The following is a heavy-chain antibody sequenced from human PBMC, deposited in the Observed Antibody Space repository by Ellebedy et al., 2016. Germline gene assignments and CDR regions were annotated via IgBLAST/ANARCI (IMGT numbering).Heavy chain of an antibody. CDR1: GFTFSSYS. Sequence: GGSLRLSCAASGFTFSSYSMNWVRQAPGKGLEWVSSISSSSSYIYYADSVKGRFTISRDNAKNSLYLQMNSLRAEDTAVYFCTGRPSSSGWFADWGQGTLVTVSS. V-gene: IGHV3-21*01. CDR2: ISSSSSYI. D-gene: IGHD6-19*01. J-gene: IGHJ4*02. CDR3: TGRPSSSGWFAD.